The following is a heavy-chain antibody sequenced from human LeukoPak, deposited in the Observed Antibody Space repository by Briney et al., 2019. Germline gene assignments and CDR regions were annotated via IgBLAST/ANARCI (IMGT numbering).Heavy chain of an antibody. J-gene: IGHJ3*02. D-gene: IGHD3-22*01. CDR3: ARAHYYDSSGYYYDAFDI. CDR1: GFILSNYW. Sequence: PGGSLRLSCAASGFILSNYWMSWVRQAPGKGLEWVANIKQDGSEKYYVDSVKGRFTVSRDNANNSLYPQMNSLRAEDTAVYYCARAHYYDSSGYYYDAFDIWGQGTMVTVSS. V-gene: IGHV3-7*01. CDR2: IKQDGSEK.